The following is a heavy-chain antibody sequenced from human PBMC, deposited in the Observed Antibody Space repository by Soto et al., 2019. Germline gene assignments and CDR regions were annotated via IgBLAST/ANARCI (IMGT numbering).Heavy chain of an antibody. CDR1: GITFSNYW. Sequence: EVQLVESGGGLVQPGGSLRLSCAASGITFSNYWMHWVRQAPGKGLEWVSRIDGDGRITTYAESVTGPSTTSRDNAKKTLYLQRNSLSVEDMAVNYCAEMGGTGMGDAGRGWVNWGQGTLVTVSS. J-gene: IGHJ4*02. D-gene: IGHD1-26*01. V-gene: IGHV3-74*01. CDR3: AEMGGTGMGDAGRGWVN. CDR2: IDGDGRIT.